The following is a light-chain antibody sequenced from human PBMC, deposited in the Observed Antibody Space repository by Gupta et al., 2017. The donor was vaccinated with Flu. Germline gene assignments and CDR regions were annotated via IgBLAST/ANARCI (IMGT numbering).Light chain of an antibody. J-gene: IGKJ4*01. CDR2: GSS. CDR3: QQYNNWPFVT. Sequence: ATLSVSPGERATLSCRASQSIRSNVAWYQQKPGQAPRLLIYGSSTRATDVPARFSGSGSGTEFTLTISSRQSEDFAVYYCQQYNNWPFVTFGGGTKVEIK. CDR1: QSIRSN. V-gene: IGKV3-15*01.